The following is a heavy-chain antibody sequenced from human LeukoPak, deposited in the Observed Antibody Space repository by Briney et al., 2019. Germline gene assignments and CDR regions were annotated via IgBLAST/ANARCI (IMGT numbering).Heavy chain of an antibody. V-gene: IGHV4-59*12. D-gene: IGHD3-10*01. J-gene: IGHJ5*02. CDR1: GGSISNYY. Sequence: SETLSLTCTVSGGSISNYYWSWIRQPPGKGLEWIGYIYYSGSTNYNPSLKSRVTISVDTSKNQFSLKLSSVTAADTAVYYCARGRGEGRGISMVRGVRAPSYNWFDPWGHGTLVIVSS. CDR3: ARGRGEGRGISMVRGVRAPSYNWFDP. CDR2: IYYSGST.